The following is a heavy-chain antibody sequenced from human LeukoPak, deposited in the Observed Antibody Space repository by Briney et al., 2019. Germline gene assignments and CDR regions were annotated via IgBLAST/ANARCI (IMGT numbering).Heavy chain of an antibody. CDR3: AREVANYYDSAAFDY. D-gene: IGHD3-22*01. CDR1: GYTFTGYY. J-gene: IGHJ4*02. V-gene: IGHV1-2*02. CDR2: INPNRGGT. Sequence: ASVKVSCKASGYTFTGYYMHWVRQAPGQGLEWMGWINPNRGGTNYAQKFQGRVTMTRDTSISTAYMELSRLRSDDTAVYYCAREVANYYDSAAFDYWGQGTLVTVSS.